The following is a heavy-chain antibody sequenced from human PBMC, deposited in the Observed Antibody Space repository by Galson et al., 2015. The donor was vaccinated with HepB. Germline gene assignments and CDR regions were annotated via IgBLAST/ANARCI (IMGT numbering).Heavy chain of an antibody. Sequence: SLRLSCAASGFTFDDYAMHWVRQAPGKGLEWVSGISWNSGSIGYADSAKGRFTISRDNAKNSLYLQMNSLRAEDTALYYCLSTPTCWAGSVWGQGTLVAVSS. J-gene: IGHJ4*02. CDR2: ISWNSGSI. D-gene: IGHD2-21*01. CDR3: LSTPTCWAGSV. CDR1: GFTFDDYA. V-gene: IGHV3-9*01.